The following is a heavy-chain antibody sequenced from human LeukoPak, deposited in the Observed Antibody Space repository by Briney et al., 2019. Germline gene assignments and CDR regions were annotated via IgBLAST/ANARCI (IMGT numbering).Heavy chain of an antibody. CDR2: ISYSGGT. CDR1: GGSIRNYF. V-gene: IGHV4-59*01. Sequence: SETLSLTCSVSGGSIRNYFSIWVRQPPGKGLEWLGHISYSGGTIYSPSLRGRVTLSLDASNNQFSLKLSSVTAADTAVYYCARHLVAGTAIEPDAFDVWGQGTMVTVSS. D-gene: IGHD6-19*01. J-gene: IGHJ3*01. CDR3: ARHLVAGTAIEPDAFDV.